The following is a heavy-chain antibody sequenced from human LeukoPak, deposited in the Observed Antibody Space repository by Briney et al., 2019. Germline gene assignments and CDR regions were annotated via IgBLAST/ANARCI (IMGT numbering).Heavy chain of an antibody. Sequence: ASVKVSCKASGYTFNSHGIIWVRQAPGQGLEWMGWISAHSGNTKIAQKFQGRVTMTTDTSTNTAYMELTSLTSDDTAVYYCARDLYSSGWTDAFDIWGQGTMVTVSS. CDR3: ARDLYSSGWTDAFDI. D-gene: IGHD6-19*01. CDR1: GYTFNSHG. CDR2: ISAHSGNT. J-gene: IGHJ3*02. V-gene: IGHV1-18*01.